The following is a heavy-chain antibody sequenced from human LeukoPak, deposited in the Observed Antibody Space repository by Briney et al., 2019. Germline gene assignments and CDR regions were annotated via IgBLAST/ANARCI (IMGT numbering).Heavy chain of an antibody. D-gene: IGHD3-16*02. Sequence: GGSLRLSCAASGFTFSSYSMNWVRQAPGKGLEWVSSISSSSSYIYYADSVKGRFTISRDNAKNSLYLRMNSLRAEDTAVYYCAREEDYVWGSYRQGMDVWGQGTTVTVSS. CDR1: GFTFSSYS. CDR3: AREEDYVWGSYRQGMDV. CDR2: ISSSSSYI. J-gene: IGHJ6*02. V-gene: IGHV3-21*01.